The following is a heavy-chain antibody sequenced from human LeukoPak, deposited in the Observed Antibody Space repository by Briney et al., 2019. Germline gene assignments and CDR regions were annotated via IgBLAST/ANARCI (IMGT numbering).Heavy chain of an antibody. V-gene: IGHV4-59*10. CDR1: GGSFSSYY. Sequence: PSETLSLTCAVYGGSFSSYYWSWIRQPAGKGLEWIGRIYTSGSTNYNPSLKSRVTMSVDTSKNQFSLKLFSVTAADTAVYNCARGSVVWDAFDIWGQGTMVTVSS. CDR2: IYTSGST. D-gene: IGHD2-15*01. J-gene: IGHJ3*02. CDR3: ARGSVVWDAFDI.